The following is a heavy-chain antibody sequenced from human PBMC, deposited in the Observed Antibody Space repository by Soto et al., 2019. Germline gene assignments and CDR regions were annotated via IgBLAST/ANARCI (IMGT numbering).Heavy chain of an antibody. D-gene: IGHD3-10*01. V-gene: IGHV4-34*01. Sequence: SETLSLTCAVYGGSFSGYYWSWIRQPPGKGLEWIGEINHGGSTNYNPSLKSRVTISVDTSKNQFSLKLSSVTAADTAVYYCAYGSGSSYFDYWGQGTLVTVSS. J-gene: IGHJ4*02. CDR2: INHGGST. CDR3: AYGSGSSYFDY. CDR1: GGSFSGYY.